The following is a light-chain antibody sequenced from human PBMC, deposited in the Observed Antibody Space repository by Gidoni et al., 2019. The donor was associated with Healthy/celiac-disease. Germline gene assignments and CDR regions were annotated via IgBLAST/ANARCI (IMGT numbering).Light chain of an antibody. CDR1: QSVSSY. V-gene: IGKV3-11*01. CDR3: QQRSNWTLLT. J-gene: IGKJ4*01. Sequence: DIVFPHSPATLSLSPGERATLSCRASQSVSSYLSWYQQKPGQAPRLLIYDASNRATGIPARFSGSGSGTDFTLTIRSLEPEDFAVYYCQQRSNWTLLTFGGGTKVEIK. CDR2: DAS.